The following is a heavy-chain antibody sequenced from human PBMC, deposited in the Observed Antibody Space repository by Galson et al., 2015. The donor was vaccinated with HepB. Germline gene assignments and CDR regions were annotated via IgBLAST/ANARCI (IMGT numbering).Heavy chain of an antibody. V-gene: IGHV3-74*01. CDR3: AKSRGASFYFDS. CDR1: GFIFNTYC. Sequence: SLRLSCAASGFIFNTYCMHWVRQASGKGLVWVSRINPGGSSTTYADSVKDRFTISRDNAKNTLYLQMNSLRPEDTAVCYCAKSRGASFYFDSWGQGTLVTASS. J-gene: IGHJ4*02. CDR2: INPGGSST. D-gene: IGHD1-26*01.